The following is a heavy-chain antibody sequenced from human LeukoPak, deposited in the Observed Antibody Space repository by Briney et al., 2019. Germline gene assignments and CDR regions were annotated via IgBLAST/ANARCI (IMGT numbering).Heavy chain of an antibody. J-gene: IGHJ4*02. CDR1: GGSISSGGYY. Sequence: SETLSPTCTVSGGSISSGGYYWSWIRQHPGKGLEWIGYIYYSGSTYYNPSLKSRVTISVDTSKNQFSLKLSSVTAADTAVYYCARVPVVVPAAADYWGQGTLVTVSS. CDR2: IYYSGST. V-gene: IGHV4-31*03. D-gene: IGHD2-2*01. CDR3: ARVPVVVPAAADY.